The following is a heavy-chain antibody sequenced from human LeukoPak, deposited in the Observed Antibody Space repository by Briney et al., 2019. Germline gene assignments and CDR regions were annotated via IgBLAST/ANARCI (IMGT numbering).Heavy chain of an antibody. CDR1: GFTFSSYA. V-gene: IGHV3-30-3*01. CDR2: ISYDGSNK. D-gene: IGHD6-6*01. J-gene: IGHJ4*02. Sequence: GGSLRLSCAASGFTFSSYAMHWVRQAPGKGLEWVAVISYDGSNKYYADSVKGRFTISRDNSKNTLYLQMNSLRAEDTAVYYCSTLVPGPFDYWGQGTLVTVSS. CDR3: STLVPGPFDY.